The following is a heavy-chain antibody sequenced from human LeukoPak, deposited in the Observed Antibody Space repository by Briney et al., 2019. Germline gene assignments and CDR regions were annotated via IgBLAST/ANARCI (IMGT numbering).Heavy chain of an antibody. CDR3: AKSRVRLYYCDSSGYPNWFDP. D-gene: IGHD3-22*01. J-gene: IGHJ5*02. Sequence: GGSLRLSCAASGFTFSSYAMSWVRQAPGKGLEWVSAISGSGGSTYYADSVKGRFTISRDNSKNTLYLQMNSLRAEDTAVYYCAKSRVRLYYCDSSGYPNWFDPWGQGTLVTVSS. CDR2: ISGSGGST. V-gene: IGHV3-23*01. CDR1: GFTFSSYA.